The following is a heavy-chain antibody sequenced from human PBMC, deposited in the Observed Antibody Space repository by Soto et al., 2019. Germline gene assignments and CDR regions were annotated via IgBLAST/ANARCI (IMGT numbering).Heavy chain of an antibody. CDR2: IYYSGST. D-gene: IGHD5-18*01. V-gene: IGHV4-59*01. CDR1: GGSISSYY. CDR3: ARARVGDTAMVGPQYYYYYMDV. J-gene: IGHJ6*03. Sequence: SETLSLTCTVSGGSISSYYWSWIRQPPGEGLGWVGYIYYSGSTNYNPSLKSRVTISVDTSKNQFSLKLSSVTAADTAVYYCARARVGDTAMVGPQYYYYYMDVWGKGTTVTVSS.